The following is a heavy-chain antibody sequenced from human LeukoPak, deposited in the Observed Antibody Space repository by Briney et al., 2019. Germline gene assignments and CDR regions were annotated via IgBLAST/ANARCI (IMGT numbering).Heavy chain of an antibody. D-gene: IGHD1-26*01. CDR2: IKQDGSDK. J-gene: IGHJ6*03. CDR3: ARDPGAPLYYYYMDV. V-gene: IGHV3-7*01. Sequence: GGSLRLSCAASGFTFSTYYMSWVRQAPGKGLEWVANIKQDGSDKSYVDSVKGRFTISRDNAKNSLYLQMNSLRAEDTAVYYCARDPGAPLYYYYMDVWGKGTTVTVSS. CDR1: GFTFSTYY.